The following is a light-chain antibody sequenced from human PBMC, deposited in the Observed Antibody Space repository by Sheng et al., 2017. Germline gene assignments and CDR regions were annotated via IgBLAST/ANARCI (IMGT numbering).Light chain of an antibody. V-gene: IGKV3D-20*02. CDR3: QHRGS. Sequence: EIVLAQSPGTLSLSPGERATLSCRASQTVSFSYLAWYQQRPGQAPRLLIYAASSRATGTPARFSGSGSGTDFTLTIHSLEPEDFAVYYCQHRGSFGQGTKLEIK. CDR1: QTVSFSY. CDR2: AAS. J-gene: IGKJ2*03.